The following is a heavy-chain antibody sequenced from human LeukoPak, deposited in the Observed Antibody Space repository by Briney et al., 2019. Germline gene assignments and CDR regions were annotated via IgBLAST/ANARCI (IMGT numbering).Heavy chain of an antibody. CDR3: ASDIVATSGDF. CDR1: GFTFSDYY. J-gene: IGHJ4*02. CDR2: ITSSGDDI. D-gene: IGHD5-12*01. Sequence: GGSLRLSCAASGFTFSDYYMSWIRQAPGKGLEWVAYITSSGDDIYYADSVKGRFTISRDNAKNALFLRMNSLRVEDTATYYCASDIVATSGDFWGQRTLVSVSS. V-gene: IGHV3-11*01.